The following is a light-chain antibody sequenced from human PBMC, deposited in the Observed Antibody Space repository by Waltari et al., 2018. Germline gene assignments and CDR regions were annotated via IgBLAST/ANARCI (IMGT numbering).Light chain of an antibody. CDR2: LGS. CDR3: MQALQTPMYT. Sequence: DIVMTQSPLSLPVTPGEPASISCRHSQSLLHSNGYNYLDWYLQKPGQSPQLLIYLGSTRASGVPDRFSGSGSGTDFTLKISRVEAEDVGVYYCMQALQTPMYTFGQGTKLEIK. CDR1: QSLLHSNGYNY. V-gene: IGKV2-28*01. J-gene: IGKJ2*01.